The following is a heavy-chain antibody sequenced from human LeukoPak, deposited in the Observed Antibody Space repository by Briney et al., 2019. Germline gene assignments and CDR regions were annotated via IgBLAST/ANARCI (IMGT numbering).Heavy chain of an antibody. J-gene: IGHJ4*01. CDR1: GGSISSSIYY. CDR3: ASPPLDYGDYSIDY. V-gene: IGHV4-39*01. D-gene: IGHD4-17*01. Sequence: SETLSLTCTVSGGSISSSIYYWGWIRQPPGKGLQWIGSIYYRGNTYYTPSLKSRVTISVDTSKNQFSLKLSSVTAADTAVYYCASPPLDYGDYSIDYWGHGTLVTVSS. CDR2: IYYRGNT.